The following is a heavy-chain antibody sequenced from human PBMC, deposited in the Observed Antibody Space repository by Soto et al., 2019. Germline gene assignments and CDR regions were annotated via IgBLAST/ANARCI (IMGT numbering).Heavy chain of an antibody. Sequence: PSETLSRTCTVSGGSISRGGYYWSWIRQHPGKGLEWIGYIYYSGSTYYNPSLKSRVTISVDTSKDQFSLKLSSVTAADTAVYYCARDPYGDDDYFDYWGQGTLVTVSS. J-gene: IGHJ4*02. CDR3: ARDPYGDDDYFDY. D-gene: IGHD4-17*01. CDR2: IYYSGST. CDR1: GGSISRGGYY. V-gene: IGHV4-31*02.